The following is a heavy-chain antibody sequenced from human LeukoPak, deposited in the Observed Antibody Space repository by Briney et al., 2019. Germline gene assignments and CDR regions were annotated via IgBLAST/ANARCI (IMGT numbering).Heavy chain of an antibody. Sequence: SQTLSLTCAISGDSVSSNSAAWNWIRQSPSRGLEWLGRTYYRSKWYNDYAVSVKSRITINPDTSKNQFSLQLNSVTPEDTAVYYCARAPHPYGTWDCSGGSCHPYDFDYWGQGTLVTVSS. J-gene: IGHJ4*02. D-gene: IGHD2-15*01. CDR1: GDSVSSNSAA. V-gene: IGHV6-1*01. CDR2: TYYRSKWYN. CDR3: ARAPHPYGTWDCSGGSCHPYDFDY.